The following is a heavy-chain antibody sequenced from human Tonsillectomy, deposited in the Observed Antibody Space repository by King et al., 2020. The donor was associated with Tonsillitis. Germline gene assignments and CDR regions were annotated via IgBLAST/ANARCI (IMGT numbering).Heavy chain of an antibody. J-gene: IGHJ6*02. CDR3: ARDEAYYYGSRGYYFYYYYTMDV. V-gene: IGHV3-33*05. CDR2: ISYDGSKK. D-gene: IGHD3-22*01. CDR1: GFTFSTYG. Sequence: VQLVESGGGVVQPGRSLRLSCAASGFTFSTYGMHWVRQAPGKGLEWVAVISYDGSKKYYAESVKGRFTISRDNPKNTLYLQMNSLRAEDTAVYYCARDEAYYYGSRGYYFYYYYTMDVWGQGTTVTVSS.